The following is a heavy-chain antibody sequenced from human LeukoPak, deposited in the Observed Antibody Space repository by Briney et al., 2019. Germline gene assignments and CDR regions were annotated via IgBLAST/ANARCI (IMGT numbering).Heavy chain of an antibody. Sequence: SETLSLTCAVYGGSFSGYYWSWTRQPPGKGLEWIGEINPSGSTNYSPSLKSRVTMSVDTSRKQFSLNLTPVTAADTAVYYCAKGITYYPIKYWGQGALVTVS. D-gene: IGHD1-26*01. V-gene: IGHV4-34*01. CDR3: AKGITYYPIKY. CDR2: INPSGST. CDR1: GGSFSGYY. J-gene: IGHJ4*02.